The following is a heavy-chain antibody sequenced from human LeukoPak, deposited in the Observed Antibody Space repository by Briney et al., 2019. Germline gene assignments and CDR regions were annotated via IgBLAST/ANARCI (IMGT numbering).Heavy chain of an antibody. V-gene: IGHV3-21*01. Sequence: GGSLRLSCAASGFTFSSYSMNWVRQAPGKGLEWVSSISSSSSYIYYADSEKGRFTISRDNAKNSLYLQMNSLRAEDTAVYYCARVLGGYDSSGDDAFDIWGQGTMVTVSS. CDR1: GFTFSSYS. D-gene: IGHD3-22*01. J-gene: IGHJ3*02. CDR2: ISSSSSYI. CDR3: ARVLGGYDSSGDDAFDI.